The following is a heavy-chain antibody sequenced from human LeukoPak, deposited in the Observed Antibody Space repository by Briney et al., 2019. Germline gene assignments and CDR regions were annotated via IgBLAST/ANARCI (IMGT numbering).Heavy chain of an antibody. D-gene: IGHD4-23*01. V-gene: IGHV1-2*02. CDR1: EYTFTGYY. CDR2: INPNSGGT. J-gene: IGHJ1*01. Sequence: ASVKVSCKASEYTFTGYYMHWVRQAPGQGLEWMGWINPNSGGTNYAQKFQGRVTMTRDTSISTAYMELSRLRSDDTAVYYCARDDYGGNSGNFQHWGQGTLVTVSS. CDR3: ARDDYGGNSGNFQH.